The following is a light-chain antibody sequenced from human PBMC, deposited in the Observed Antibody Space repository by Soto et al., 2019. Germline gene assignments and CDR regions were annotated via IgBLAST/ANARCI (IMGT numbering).Light chain of an antibody. CDR1: QTINSNY. CDR2: GAS. CDR3: QQYVNSVYT. Sequence: ELVLTQSPGTLSLSPGARATLSCRASQTINSNYLAWYQQKPGQAPRLLIYGASTRAAGIPDRFSGSGSGTDFTLTISRLEPEDLAVYHCQQYVNSVYTFGPGTNLDIK. V-gene: IGKV3-20*01. J-gene: IGKJ2*01.